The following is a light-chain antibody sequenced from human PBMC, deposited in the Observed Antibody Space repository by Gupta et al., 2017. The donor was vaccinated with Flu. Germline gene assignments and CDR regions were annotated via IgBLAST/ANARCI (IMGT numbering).Light chain of an antibody. CDR3: QKDNRHPFT. Sequence: DIQMTQSPSTLSASVGDRVTITCRASQSVSYWLAWYQQKPGKAPKLLIYMASKSQSGVPSRFSDNGSGTEFTLTINDVQPDDWATYDGQKDNRHPFTFGLGTRLEI. CDR2: MAS. CDR1: QSVSYW. J-gene: IGKJ2*01. V-gene: IGKV1-5*03.